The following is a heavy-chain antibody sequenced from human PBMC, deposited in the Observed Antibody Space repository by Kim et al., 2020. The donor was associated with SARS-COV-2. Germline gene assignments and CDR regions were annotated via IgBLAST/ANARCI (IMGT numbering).Heavy chain of an antibody. CDR1: GFTFSSYS. Sequence: GGSLRLSCAASGFTFSSYSMNWVRQAPGKGLEWVSSISSSSSYIYYADSVKGRFTISRDNAKNSLYLQMNSLRAEDTAVYYCARDANGDFWSGYYFGEYYYYYGMDVWGQGTTVTVSS. CDR2: ISSSSSYI. J-gene: IGHJ6*02. D-gene: IGHD3-3*01. V-gene: IGHV3-21*01. CDR3: ARDANGDFWSGYYFGEYYYYYGMDV.